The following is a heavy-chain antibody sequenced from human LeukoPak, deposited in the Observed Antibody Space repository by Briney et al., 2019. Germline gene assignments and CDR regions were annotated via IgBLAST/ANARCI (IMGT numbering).Heavy chain of an antibody. V-gene: IGHV1-8*01. Sequence: ASVKVSCKASGYTFTSYDINWVRQATGQGLEWMGWMNANSGNTGYAQKFQGRVTMTRSTSISTAYMELSSLRSEDTAVYYCARIRDGYNDAYDIWGQGTMVTVPS. D-gene: IGHD5-24*01. CDR1: GYTFTSYD. CDR2: MNANSGNT. CDR3: ARIRDGYNDAYDI. J-gene: IGHJ3*02.